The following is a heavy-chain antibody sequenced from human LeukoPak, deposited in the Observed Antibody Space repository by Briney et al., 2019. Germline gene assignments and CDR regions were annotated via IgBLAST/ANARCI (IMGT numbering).Heavy chain of an antibody. CDR2: IRQDGSQK. CDR1: GFTFRSYG. Sequence: GGSLRLSCAASGFTFRSYGMSWVRRAPGKGLEWVATIRQDGSQKYYVDSVKGRFTISRDNAKNSLYLQMNSLRAEDTAVYYCARESGSVTSEVDFDYWGQGTLVTVSS. J-gene: IGHJ4*02. D-gene: IGHD4-17*01. V-gene: IGHV3-7*01. CDR3: ARESGSVTSEVDFDY.